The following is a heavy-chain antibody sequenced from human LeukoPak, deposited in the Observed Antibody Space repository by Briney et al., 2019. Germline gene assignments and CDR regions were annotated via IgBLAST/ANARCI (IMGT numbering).Heavy chain of an antibody. V-gene: IGHV1-2*06. CDR2: INPNSGGT. J-gene: IGHJ5*02. CDR3: VGDGYEDGSSSGLDR. CDR1: GYTFTGYY. Sequence: ASVKVSCKGSGYTFTGYYMHWVRQAPGQGLEWMGRINPNSGGTNYAQKFQGRVTMTRDTSISTAYMEVSGLKSDDTAMYYCVGDGYEDGSSSGLDRWGQGTLLTVSS. D-gene: IGHD6-6*01.